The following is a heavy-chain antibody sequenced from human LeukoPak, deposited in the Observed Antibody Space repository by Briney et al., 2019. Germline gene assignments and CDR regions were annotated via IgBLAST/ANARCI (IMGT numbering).Heavy chain of an antibody. CDR2: IYYSGST. V-gene: IGHV4-59*01. J-gene: IGHJ4*02. CDR1: GGSISSYY. Sequence: SETLSLTCTVSGGSISSYYWSWIRQPPVKGLEWIGYIYYSGSTNYNPSLKSRVTISVDTSKNQFSLKLSSVTAADTAVYYCARSPYYFDYWGQGTLVTVSS. CDR3: ARSPYYFDY.